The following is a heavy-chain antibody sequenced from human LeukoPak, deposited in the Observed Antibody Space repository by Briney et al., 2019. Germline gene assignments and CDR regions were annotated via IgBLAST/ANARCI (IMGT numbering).Heavy chain of an antibody. V-gene: IGHV3-69-1*02. Sequence: NPGGSLGLSCAASGFIFSHYGMNWVRQAPGKGLEWVSGITSRSTTYYADSVKGRFTISRDNAKNSLYLQMNSLRAEDTAVYYCAELGITMIGGVWGKGTTVTISS. J-gene: IGHJ6*04. CDR2: ITSRSTT. D-gene: IGHD3-10*02. CDR3: AELGITMIGGV. CDR1: GFIFSHYG.